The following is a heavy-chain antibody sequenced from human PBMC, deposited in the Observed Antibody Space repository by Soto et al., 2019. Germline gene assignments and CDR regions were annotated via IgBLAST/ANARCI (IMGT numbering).Heavy chain of an antibody. CDR1: GYSFTSHG. V-gene: IGHV1-18*04. D-gene: IGHD1-20*01. CDR3: ARDPPITGSLRGTPLMDA. J-gene: IGHJ6*02. Sequence: ASVKVSCKASGYSFTSHGISWVRQAPGQGLEWMGWISAYNGKTNYVQKFQERVTMTTDTSTNTAYMELRSLRSDDTAVYYCARDPPITGSLRGTPLMDAWGQGTKVTVSS. CDR2: ISAYNGKT.